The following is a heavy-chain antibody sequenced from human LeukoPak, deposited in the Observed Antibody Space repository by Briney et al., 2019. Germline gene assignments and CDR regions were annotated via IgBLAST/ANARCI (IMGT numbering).Heavy chain of an antibody. Sequence: SETLSLTCTVSGGSISSYYWSWIRQPAGKGLEWIGRIYTSGSTNYNPSLKSRVTMSVDTSKNQFSLKLSSVTAADTAVYYCARDWLVSAPRELIDYWGQETLVTVSS. D-gene: IGHD6-19*01. CDR3: ARDWLVSAPRELIDY. J-gene: IGHJ4*02. V-gene: IGHV4-4*07. CDR1: GGSISSYY. CDR2: IYTSGST.